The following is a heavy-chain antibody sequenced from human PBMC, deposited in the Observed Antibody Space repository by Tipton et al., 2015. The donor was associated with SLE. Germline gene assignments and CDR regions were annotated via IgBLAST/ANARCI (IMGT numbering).Heavy chain of an antibody. D-gene: IGHD4-17*01. CDR3: ARRGGLRYPCDY. CDR2: INPSGGST. V-gene: IGHV1-46*04. CDR1: GYTFTSYY. Sequence: QLVQSGAEVKKPGASVKVSCKASGYTFTSYYMHWVRQAPGQGLEWMGIINPSGGSTSYADSVKGRFTISRDNSKNTLYLQMNSLRAEDTAVYYCARRGGLRYPCDYWGQGTLVTVSS. J-gene: IGHJ4*02.